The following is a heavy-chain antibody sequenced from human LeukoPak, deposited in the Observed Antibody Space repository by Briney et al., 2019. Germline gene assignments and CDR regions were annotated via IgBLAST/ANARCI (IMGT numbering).Heavy chain of an antibody. CDR1: GGTFSSYT. CDR3: ASAGYYVGSGYLDALDI. Sequence: SVKVSCKASGGTFSSYTMSWVRQAPGQGLEWMGRVIPILGIANYAQKFQGRVTITSDKSTSTAYMELSSLTSEDTAVYYCASAGYYVGSGYLDALDICGQGKMVTVSS. CDR2: VIPILGIA. J-gene: IGHJ3*02. D-gene: IGHD3-22*01. V-gene: IGHV1-69*02.